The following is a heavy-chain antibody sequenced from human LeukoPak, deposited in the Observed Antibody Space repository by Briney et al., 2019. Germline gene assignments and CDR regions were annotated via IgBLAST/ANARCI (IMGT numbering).Heavy chain of an antibody. J-gene: IGHJ3*02. CDR2: IVVGSGNT. D-gene: IGHD3-22*01. V-gene: IGHV1-58*01. CDR3: AAGNNYDSSGYYPYAFDI. Sequence: SVKVSCKASGFIFSRSAVQWVRQARGQRLEWIGWIVVGSGNTNYAQKFQERVTMTRDMSTGTAYMELSSLRSEDTAVYYCAAGNNYDSSGYYPYAFDIWGQGTMVTVSS. CDR1: GFIFSRSA.